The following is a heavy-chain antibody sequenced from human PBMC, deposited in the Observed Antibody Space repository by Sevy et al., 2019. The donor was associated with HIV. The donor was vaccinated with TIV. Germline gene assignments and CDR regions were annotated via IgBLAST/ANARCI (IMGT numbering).Heavy chain of an antibody. V-gene: IGHV3-30-3*01. Sequence: GGSLRLSCAASGFTFSSYAMHWVRQAPGKGLEWVAVISYDGSNKYYADSVKGRFTISRDNSKKPLYLQMNSLRAEDTAVYYCARDQHDYGGNLRTGWFDPWGQGTLVTVSS. J-gene: IGHJ5*02. CDR3: ARDQHDYGGNLRTGWFDP. CDR2: ISYDGSNK. CDR1: GFTFSSYA. D-gene: IGHD4-17*01.